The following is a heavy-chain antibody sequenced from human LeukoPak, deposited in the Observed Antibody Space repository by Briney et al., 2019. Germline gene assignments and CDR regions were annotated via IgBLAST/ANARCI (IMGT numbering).Heavy chain of an antibody. CDR3: ARNLAMTGDFDN. V-gene: IGHV1-8*01. J-gene: IGHJ4*02. D-gene: IGHD2-2*01. CDR1: GYTFTSYD. CDR2: MNPNNGHT. Sequence: ASVKVSCKTSGYTFTSYDINWVRQAPGQGLEWLGWMNPNNGHTGYAQTFQGRVTMTRDTSIGTAYMELRSLRSEDTAVYYCARNLAMTGDFDNWGQGTLVTVS.